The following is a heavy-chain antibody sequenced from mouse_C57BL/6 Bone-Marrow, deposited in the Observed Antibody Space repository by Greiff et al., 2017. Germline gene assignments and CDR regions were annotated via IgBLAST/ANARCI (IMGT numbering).Heavy chain of an antibody. CDR1: GFTFSSYA. CDR2: ISDGGSYT. J-gene: IGHJ4*01. CDR3: ARHLLGAMDY. Sequence: EVKLMESGGGLVKPGGSLKLSCAASGFTFSSYAMSWVRQTPEQRLEWVATISDGGSYTYYPDHVKGRFTISRDNAKNNLYLQMSHLKSEDTAMYYCARHLLGAMDYWGQGTSVTVSS. D-gene: IGHD2-1*01. V-gene: IGHV5-4*03.